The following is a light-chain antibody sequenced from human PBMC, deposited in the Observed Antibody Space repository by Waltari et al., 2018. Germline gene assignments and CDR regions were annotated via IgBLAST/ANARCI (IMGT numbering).Light chain of an antibody. Sequence: QSALTQPPSASGSPGQSVTISCTGARNDIGNFNYVSWFQQHPGKAPKLMIFEVTKRPSGVPDRFFGSKSGNTASLTVSGLQAEDEADYYCTSYAGNYVVVGGGTKLTVL. CDR2: EVT. V-gene: IGLV2-8*01. J-gene: IGLJ2*01. CDR1: RNDIGNFNY. CDR3: TSYAGNYVV.